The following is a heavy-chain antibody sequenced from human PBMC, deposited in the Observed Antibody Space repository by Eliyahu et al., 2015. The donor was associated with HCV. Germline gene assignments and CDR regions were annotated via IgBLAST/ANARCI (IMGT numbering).Heavy chain of an antibody. CDR1: GGTFSSYA. CDR3: ARGVVPGAAAGKGVYYYYYGMDV. CDR2: IIPIFGTA. D-gene: IGHD6-13*01. V-gene: IGHV1-69*01. Sequence: QVQLVQSGAEVKKPGSSVKVSCKASGGTFSSYAISWVRQAPGQGLEWMGGIIPIFGTANYAQKFQGRVTITPDESTSTAYMELSSLRSEDTAVYYCARGVVPGAAAGKGVYYYYYGMDVWGQGTTVTVSS. J-gene: IGHJ6*02.